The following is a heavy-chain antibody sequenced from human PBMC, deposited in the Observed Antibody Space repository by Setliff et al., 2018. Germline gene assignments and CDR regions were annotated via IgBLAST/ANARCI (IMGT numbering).Heavy chain of an antibody. CDR3: ARSSDSGYYHQRDAFDI. Sequence: ASVKVSCKASGYSFQRYGINWLRQAPGQGLEWLGWISSYNGNTKYAQTVQDRIRVTTDTSTSTSYMELRSLRSDDTAVYFCARSSDSGYYHQRDAFDIWSQGTRVTVSS. J-gene: IGHJ3*02. CDR2: ISSYNGNT. D-gene: IGHD3-22*01. V-gene: IGHV1-18*04. CDR1: GYSFQRYG.